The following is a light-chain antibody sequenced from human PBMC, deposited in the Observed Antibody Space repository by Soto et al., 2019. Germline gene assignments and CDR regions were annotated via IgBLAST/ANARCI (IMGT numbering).Light chain of an antibody. CDR3: QVWESSSDHYV. V-gene: IGLV3-21*01. CDR1: NIGSKG. Sequence: SYELTQPPSVSVAPGKTARITCGGNNIGSKGVHWYQQKPGQAPVLVIYYDSDRPSGIPERFSGSNSGNTATLTISRVEAGDEADYYCQVWESSSDHYVFGTGTKLTVL. CDR2: YDS. J-gene: IGLJ1*01.